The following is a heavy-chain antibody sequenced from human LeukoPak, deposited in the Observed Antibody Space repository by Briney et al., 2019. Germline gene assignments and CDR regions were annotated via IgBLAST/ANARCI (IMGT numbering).Heavy chain of an antibody. D-gene: IGHD3-10*01. V-gene: IGHV1-58*01. Sequence: SVNVSCTASRFTFSSPTVQWVRQARGQRLEWIGWIVVGSGYTNYAQKFQERVTFTGDMSTGTVYMELSSLRSEDTAVYYCAVARGLTDPLDFWGQGTLVTVSS. CDR2: IVVGSGYT. CDR1: RFTFSSPT. J-gene: IGHJ4*02. CDR3: AVARGLTDPLDF.